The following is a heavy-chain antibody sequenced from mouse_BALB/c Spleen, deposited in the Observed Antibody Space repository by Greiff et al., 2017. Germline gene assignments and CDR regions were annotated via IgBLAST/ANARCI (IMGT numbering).Heavy chain of an antibody. J-gene: IGHJ3*01. V-gene: IGHV5-12-1*01. D-gene: IGHD2-4*01. CDR2: ISSGGGST. Sequence: DVKLVESGGGLVKPGGSLKLSCAASGFAFSSYDMSWVRQTPGKRLEWVAYISSGGGSTYYPDTVKGRFTISRDNAKNTLYLQMSSLKSEDTAMYSRARLITTGLAYWGQGTLVTVSA. CDR1: GFAFSSYD. CDR3: ARLITTGLAY.